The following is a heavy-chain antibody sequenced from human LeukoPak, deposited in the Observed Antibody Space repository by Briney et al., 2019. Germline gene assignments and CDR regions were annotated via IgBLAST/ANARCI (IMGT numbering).Heavy chain of an antibody. CDR3: ARGARYYDSSGYYLDY. CDR1: GGSIDSNNFC. Sequence: SETLSLTCTVSGGSIDSNNFCWGWIRQPPGKGLEWIGTIYSTGNTYYNPSLKSRVTISVDTSKNQFSLKLSSVTAADTAVYYCARGARYYDSSGYYLDYWGQGTLVTVSS. V-gene: IGHV4-39*07. J-gene: IGHJ4*02. D-gene: IGHD3-22*01. CDR2: IYSTGNT.